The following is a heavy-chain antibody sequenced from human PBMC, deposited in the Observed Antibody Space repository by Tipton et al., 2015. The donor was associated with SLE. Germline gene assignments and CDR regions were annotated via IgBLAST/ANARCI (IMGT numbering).Heavy chain of an antibody. Sequence: TLSLTCSVSGVSVTSNSYYWTWIRQPAGKGLEWIGRISSSGSPNYNPSLESRAAISVDTSKNRLSLNLSSVTAADSAVYYCARVRDFWNYFYMDVWGKGTTVTVS. CDR3: ARVRDFWNYFYMDV. V-gene: IGHV4-61*02. CDR2: ISSSGSP. D-gene: IGHD3-3*01. CDR1: GVSVTSNSYY. J-gene: IGHJ6*03.